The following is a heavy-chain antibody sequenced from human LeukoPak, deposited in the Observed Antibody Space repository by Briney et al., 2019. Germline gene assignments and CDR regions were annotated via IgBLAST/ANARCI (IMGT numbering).Heavy chain of an antibody. CDR2: IYHSGST. Sequence: SETLSLTCAVSGGSISSSNWWSWVRQPPGKGLEWIGEIYHSGSTNYNPSLKSRVTISVDTSKNQFSLKLSSVTAADTAVYYCARANGGYYSDYWGQGTLVTVSS. V-gene: IGHV4-4*02. CDR1: GGSISSSNW. CDR3: ARANGGYYSDY. D-gene: IGHD3-22*01. J-gene: IGHJ4*02.